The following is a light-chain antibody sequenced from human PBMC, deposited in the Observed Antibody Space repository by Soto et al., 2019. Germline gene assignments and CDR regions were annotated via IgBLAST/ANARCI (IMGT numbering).Light chain of an antibody. J-gene: IGLJ2*01. CDR2: DVS. Sequence: QSALTQPASVSGSPGQSITISCTGTSSDVGGYNYVSWYQQHPGKAPKLMIYDVSSRPSGVSNRFSGSKSGNTASLTISGLHAEDEADYYCSSCTSSSTLLFGGGTKLTVL. CDR1: SSDVGGYNY. CDR3: SSCTSSSTLL. V-gene: IGLV2-14*01.